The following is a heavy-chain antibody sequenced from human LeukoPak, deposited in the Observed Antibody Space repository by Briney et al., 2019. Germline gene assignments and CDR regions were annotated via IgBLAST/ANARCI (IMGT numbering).Heavy chain of an antibody. Sequence: GGSLRLSCAASGFTFSSYGMHWVRRAPGKGLEWVAFIRYDGSNKYYADSVKGRFTISRDNSKNTLYLQMNSLRAEDTAVYYCAKDGLVPAAPGWFDPWGQGTLVTVSS. CDR2: IRYDGSNK. D-gene: IGHD2-2*01. J-gene: IGHJ5*02. V-gene: IGHV3-30*02. CDR3: AKDGLVPAAPGWFDP. CDR1: GFTFSSYG.